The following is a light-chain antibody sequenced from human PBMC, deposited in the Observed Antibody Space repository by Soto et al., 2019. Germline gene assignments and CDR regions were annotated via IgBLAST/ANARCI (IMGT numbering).Light chain of an antibody. V-gene: IGLV2-14*01. CDR1: SSDVGGYDY. Sequence: QSALTQPASVSGSPGQSITISCTGTSSDVGGYDYVSWYQQHPGKAPKLLIYEVSNRPSGVSNRFSVSKSGDTASLTISGLQAEDEADYFCRSYPSSSALDYVFGTGTTLTVL. CDR3: RSYPSSSALDYV. J-gene: IGLJ1*01. CDR2: EVS.